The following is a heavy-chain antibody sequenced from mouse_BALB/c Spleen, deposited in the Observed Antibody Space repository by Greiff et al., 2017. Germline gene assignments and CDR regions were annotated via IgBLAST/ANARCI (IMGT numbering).Heavy chain of an antibody. V-gene: IGHV1-31*01. CDR1: GYSFTGYY. CDR3: ARYGGNYGMDY. D-gene: IGHD1-1*01. J-gene: IGHJ4*01. Sequence: VQLQQSGPELVKPGASVKISCTASGYSFTGYYMHWVKQSHVKSLEWIGRINPYNGATSYNQNFKDKASLTVDKSSSTAYMELHSLTSEDSAVYYCARYGGNYGMDYGGQGTSVTVSS. CDR2: INPYNGAT.